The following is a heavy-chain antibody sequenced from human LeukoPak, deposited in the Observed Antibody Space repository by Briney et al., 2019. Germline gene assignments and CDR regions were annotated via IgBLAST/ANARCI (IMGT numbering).Heavy chain of an antibody. CDR3: ARGRSYYGSGSSPFDP. CDR1: GYTFTGYY. V-gene: IGHV1-2*02. D-gene: IGHD3-10*01. CDR2: INPNSGGT. J-gene: IGHJ5*02. Sequence: ASVKVSCKASGYTFTGYYMHWVRQAPGQRLEWMGWINPNSGGTNYAQKFQGRVTMTRDTSISTAYMELSRLRSDDTAVYYCARGRSYYGSGSSPFDPWGQGTLVTVSS.